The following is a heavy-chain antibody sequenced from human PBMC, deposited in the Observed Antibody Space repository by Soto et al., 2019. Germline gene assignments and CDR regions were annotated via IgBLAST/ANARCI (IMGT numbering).Heavy chain of an antibody. V-gene: IGHV1-46*01. D-gene: IGHD1-26*01. CDR2: INPSGGST. J-gene: IGHJ6*02. Sequence: VASVKVSCKASGYTFTSYYMHWVRQAPGQGLEWMGIINPSGGSTSYAQKFQGRVTMTRDTSTSTVYMELSSLRSEDTAVYYCARDWGELLGYYYYYGMDVWGQGTTVTVSS. CDR1: GYTFTSYY. CDR3: ARDWGELLGYYYYYGMDV.